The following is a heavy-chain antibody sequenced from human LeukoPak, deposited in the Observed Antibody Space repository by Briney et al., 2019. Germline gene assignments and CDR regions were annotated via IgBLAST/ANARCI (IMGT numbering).Heavy chain of an antibody. CDR1: GFTFSSYS. D-gene: IGHD3-16*02. V-gene: IGHV3-21*01. CDR3: ARMITFGGVIVYAFDI. Sequence: GGSLRLSCAASGFTFSSYSMNWVRQAPGKGLEWVSSISSSSSYIYYADSVKGRFTISRDNAKNSLYLQMNSLRAEDTAVYYCARMITFGGVIVYAFDIWGQGTMATVSS. CDR2: ISSSSSYI. J-gene: IGHJ3*02.